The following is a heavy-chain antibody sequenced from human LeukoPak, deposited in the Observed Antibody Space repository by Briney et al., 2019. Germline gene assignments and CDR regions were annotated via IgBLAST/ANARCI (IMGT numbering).Heavy chain of an antibody. CDR1: GGSISSYY. V-gene: IGHV4-59*01. CDR2: IYYSGST. J-gene: IGHJ6*02. Sequence: SGTLSLTCTVSGGSISSYYWSWIRQHPGKGLEWIGYIYYSGSTNYNPSLKSRVTISVDTSKNQFSLKLSSVTAADTAVYYCARGSGYYGMDVWGQGTTVTVSS. D-gene: IGHD3-10*01. CDR3: ARGSGYYGMDV.